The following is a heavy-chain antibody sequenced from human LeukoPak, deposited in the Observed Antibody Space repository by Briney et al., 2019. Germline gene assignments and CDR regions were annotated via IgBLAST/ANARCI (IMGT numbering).Heavy chain of an antibody. CDR1: GGTFSSYA. CDR2: IIPIFGTA. D-gene: IGHD5-18*01. V-gene: IGHV1-69*13. J-gene: IGHJ4*02. CDR3: ARGFSYGPYFDY. Sequence: ASVKVSCKASGGTFSSYAISWVRQAPGQGLEWMGGIIPIFGTANYAQKFQGRVTITADESTSTAYMELSSLRSEDTAVYYCARGFSYGPYFDYWGQGTLVTVSS.